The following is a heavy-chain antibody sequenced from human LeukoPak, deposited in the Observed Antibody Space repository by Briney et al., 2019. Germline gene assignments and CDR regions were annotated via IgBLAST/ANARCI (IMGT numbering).Heavy chain of an antibody. CDR3: ARDRGIQLWPYYFDY. V-gene: IGHV4-59*01. J-gene: IGHJ4*02. D-gene: IGHD5-18*01. CDR1: GGSISSYH. Sequence: PSETLSLTCTVSGGSISSYHWSWIRQPPGKGLEWIGYIYYSGSTNYNPSLKSRVTISVDTSKNQFSLKLSSVTAADTAVYYCARDRGIQLWPYYFDYWGQGTLVTVSS. CDR2: IYYSGST.